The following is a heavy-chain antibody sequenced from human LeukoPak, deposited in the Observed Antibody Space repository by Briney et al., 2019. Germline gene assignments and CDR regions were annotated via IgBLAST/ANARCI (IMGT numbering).Heavy chain of an antibody. D-gene: IGHD3-10*01. J-gene: IGHJ4*02. CDR2: VDYSGRP. CDR1: GGSITNSDYF. CDR3: ARLDASLAHLSGSFPDY. V-gene: IGHV4-39*01. Sequence: PSETLSLTCTVSGGSITNSDYFWGWIRQPPGKGLEWMGKVDYSGRPHRNPSLMGRVTINADRSRNQFSLNLSSVTAADTAVYFCARLDASLAHLSGSFPDYWGQGALVTVSS.